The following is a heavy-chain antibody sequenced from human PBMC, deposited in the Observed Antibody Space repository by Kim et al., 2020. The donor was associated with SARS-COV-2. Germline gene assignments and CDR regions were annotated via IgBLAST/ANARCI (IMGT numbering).Heavy chain of an antibody. D-gene: IGHD6-19*01. Sequence: SETLSLTCTVSGGSISSSSYYWGWIRQPPGKGLEWIGSIYYSGSTYYNPSLKSRVTISVDTSKNQFSLKLSSVTAADTAVDYCARQKRQWLVQLGWFDP. V-gene: IGHV4-39*01. CDR1: GGSISSSSYY. CDR2: IYYSGST. CDR3: ARQKRQWLVQLGWFDP. J-gene: IGHJ5*02.